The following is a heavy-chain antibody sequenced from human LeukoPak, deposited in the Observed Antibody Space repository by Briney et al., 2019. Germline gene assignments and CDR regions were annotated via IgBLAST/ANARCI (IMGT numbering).Heavy chain of an antibody. CDR1: GGSISSGSYY. J-gene: IGHJ6*03. CDR2: IYYSGST. Sequence: KPSQALSLTCTVSGGSISSGSYYWSWIRQPPGKGLEWIGRIYYSGSTNYNPSLKSRVTISVDTSKNQFSLKLSSVPAADTAGYYCARDEEFYYHMDVWGKGTTVTVSS. CDR3: ARDEEFYYHMDV. V-gene: IGHV4-61*02.